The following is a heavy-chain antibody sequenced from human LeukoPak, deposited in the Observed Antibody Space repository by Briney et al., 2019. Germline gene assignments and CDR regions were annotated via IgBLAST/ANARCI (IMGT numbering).Heavy chain of an antibody. CDR2: ISGSDGST. J-gene: IGHJ6*03. V-gene: IGHV3-23*01. CDR3: ARRGYPYDYYMDV. CDR1: GFSFSDYA. Sequence: PGGSLRLSCAASGFSFSDYAMSWVRQAPGKGLEWVSGISGSDGSTYYADSVKGRFTISRDNSKNTLYLQMNSLRAEDTAVYYCARRGYPYDYYMDVWGKGTTVTVSS. D-gene: IGHD3-10*01.